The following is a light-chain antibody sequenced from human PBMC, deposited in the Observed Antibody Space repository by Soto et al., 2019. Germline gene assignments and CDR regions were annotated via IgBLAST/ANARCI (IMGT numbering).Light chain of an antibody. J-gene: IGKJ1*01. CDR2: ESS. Sequence: DMQLTQSPSSLSASVGDRVTITCRASQNVRSYLNWYQKKPGKAPKLLIYESSTLESGVPSKFGGDGYGAHFTLTIRSLQPEDFAIYYCQQTFSIPRTFGHGTKVDIK. CDR1: QNVRSY. V-gene: IGKV1-39*01. CDR3: QQTFSIPRT.